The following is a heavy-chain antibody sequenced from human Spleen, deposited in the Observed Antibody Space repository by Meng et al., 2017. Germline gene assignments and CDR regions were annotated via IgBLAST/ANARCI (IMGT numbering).Heavy chain of an antibody. CDR3: ARDPTRTTDKIWQQLVNDAFDI. CDR1: GGSISSSSYY. Sequence: SETLSLTCTVSGGSISSSSYYWAWIRQPPGKGLEWIGSIYHRGSTHYNPSLKSRVTISVETPKNQFSLKLSSVTAADTAVYYCARDPTRTTDKIWQQLVNDAFDIWGQGTMVTVSS. CDR2: IYHRGST. V-gene: IGHV4-39*07. J-gene: IGHJ3*02. D-gene: IGHD6-13*01.